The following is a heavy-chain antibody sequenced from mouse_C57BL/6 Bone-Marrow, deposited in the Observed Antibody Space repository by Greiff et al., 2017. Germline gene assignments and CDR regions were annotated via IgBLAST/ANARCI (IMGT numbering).Heavy chain of an antibody. J-gene: IGHJ3*01. Sequence: QVQLKQPGAELVKPGASVKLSCKASGYTFTSYWMQWVKQRPGQGLEWIGEIDPSDSYTNYNQKFKGKATLTVDTSSSTAYMQLSSLTSEDSAVYYCARRGDYGGFAYWGQGTLVTVSA. D-gene: IGHD2-4*01. CDR1: GYTFTSYW. CDR2: IDPSDSYT. V-gene: IGHV1-50*01. CDR3: ARRGDYGGFAY.